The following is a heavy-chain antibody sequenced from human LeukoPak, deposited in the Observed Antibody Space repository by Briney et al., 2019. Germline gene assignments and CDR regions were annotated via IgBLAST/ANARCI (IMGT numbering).Heavy chain of an antibody. V-gene: IGHV1-46*01. CDR1: GYTFTSYY. CDR2: INPSGGST. J-gene: IGHJ4*02. Sequence: GASVKVSCKASGYTFTSYYMHWVRQAPGQGLEWMGIINPSGGSTSYAQKFQGRVTITADESTSTAYMELSSLRSEDTAVYYCARSLGYCSSTSCYGGYYFDYWGQGTLVTVSS. D-gene: IGHD2-2*01. CDR3: ARSLGYCSSTSCYGGYYFDY.